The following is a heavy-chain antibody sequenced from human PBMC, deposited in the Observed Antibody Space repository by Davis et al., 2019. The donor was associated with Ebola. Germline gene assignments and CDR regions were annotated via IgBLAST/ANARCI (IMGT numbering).Heavy chain of an antibody. V-gene: IGHV3-15*07. Sequence: GGSLRLSCAASGFTFSSYSMNWVRQAPGKGLEWVGRIKSKTDGGTTDYAAPVKGRFTISRDDSKNTLYLQMNSLKTEDTAVYYCTRQMVVAAFDFDYWGQGTLVTVSS. J-gene: IGHJ4*02. CDR2: IKSKTDGGTT. D-gene: IGHD2-15*01. CDR3: TRQMVVAAFDFDY. CDR1: GFTFSSYS.